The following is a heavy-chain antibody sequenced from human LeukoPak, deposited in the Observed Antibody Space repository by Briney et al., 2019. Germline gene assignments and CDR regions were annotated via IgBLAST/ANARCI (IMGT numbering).Heavy chain of an antibody. CDR2: INWNSDHI. Sequence: GGSLRLSCAASGFTIDDYAMHWVRQVPGQGLEWVSSINWNSDHIGYADSVKGRFTISRDNAKNSLYLQMNSLRAEDTAVYYCARDQDSGSYWGGFDYWGQGTLVTVSS. D-gene: IGHD1-26*01. V-gene: IGHV3-9*01. CDR1: GFTIDDYA. J-gene: IGHJ4*02. CDR3: ARDQDSGSYWGGFDY.